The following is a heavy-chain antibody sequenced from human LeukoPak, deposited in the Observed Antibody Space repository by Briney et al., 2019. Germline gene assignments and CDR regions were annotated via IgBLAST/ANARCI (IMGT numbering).Heavy chain of an antibody. Sequence: SVKVSCKASGYTFTSYGISWVRQAPGQGLEWMGGIIPIFGTANYAQKFQGRVTITADESTSTAYMELSSLRSEDTAVYYCARDRYSSSSHYFDYWGQGTLVTVSS. CDR1: GYTFTSYG. CDR3: ARDRYSSSSHYFDY. J-gene: IGHJ4*02. D-gene: IGHD6-6*01. CDR2: IIPIFGTA. V-gene: IGHV1-69*13.